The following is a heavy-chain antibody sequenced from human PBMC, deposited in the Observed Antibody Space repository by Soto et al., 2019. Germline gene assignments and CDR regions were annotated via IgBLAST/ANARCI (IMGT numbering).Heavy chain of an antibody. CDR3: ARDPGGSSGWYWYYYYYGMAV. V-gene: IGHV1-69*13. D-gene: IGHD6-19*01. J-gene: IGHJ6*02. CDR1: GGTFSSYA. CDR2: IIPIFGTA. Sequence: ASVKVSCKASGGTFSSYAISWVRQAPGQGLEWMGGIIPIFGTANYAQKFQGRVTITADESTSTAYMELSSLRSEDTAVYYCARDPGGSSGWYWYYYYYGMAVWGQGTTVTVSS.